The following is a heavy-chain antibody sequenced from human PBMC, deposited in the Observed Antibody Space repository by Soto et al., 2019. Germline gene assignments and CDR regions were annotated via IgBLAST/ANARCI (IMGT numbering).Heavy chain of an antibody. CDR2: ISAHNGDT. CDR1: GYTFNYYG. V-gene: IGHV1-18*04. D-gene: IGHD3-22*01. Sequence: ASVKVSCKASGYTFNYYGISWVRQAPGQGLEWVGWISAHNGDTKYAQNLQGRLTLTTDTSTSTAYMELTSLTSDDTAVYYCARDLSRHFDSSGLMWFYWGQGTLVTVSS. CDR3: ARDLSRHFDSSGLMWFY. J-gene: IGHJ4*02.